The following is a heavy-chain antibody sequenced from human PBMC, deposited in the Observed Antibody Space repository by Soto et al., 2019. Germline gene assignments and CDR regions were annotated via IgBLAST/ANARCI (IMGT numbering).Heavy chain of an antibody. CDR3: AKPTFKKVPAANGAAFDI. D-gene: IGHD2-2*01. V-gene: IGHV3-23*01. Sequence: EVQLLESGGGLVQPGGSLRLSCAASGFTFSSYAMNWVRQAPGKGLEWVSAISGSGGSTYYADSVKGRFTISRDNTKNTLYLQMNSLRAEDTAVYYCAKPTFKKVPAANGAAFDIWGQGTMVTVSS. J-gene: IGHJ3*02. CDR1: GFTFSSYA. CDR2: ISGSGGST.